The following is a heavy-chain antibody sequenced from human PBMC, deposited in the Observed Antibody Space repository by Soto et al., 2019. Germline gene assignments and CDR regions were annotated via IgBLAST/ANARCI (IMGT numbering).Heavy chain of an antibody. V-gene: IGHV1-3*01. CDR1: GYTFTSYA. CDR3: ARAGTAYYCARLNGYCISTNCHGYYGMDV. D-gene: IGHD2-2*03. Sequence: ASVKVSCKASGYTFTSYAMHWVRQAPGQRLEWMGWINAGNGNTKYSQKFQGRVTITRDTSASTAYMELRSLRSDDTAVYYCARAGTAYYCARLNGYCISTNCHGYYGMDVWGQGTTVTVSS. J-gene: IGHJ6*02. CDR2: INAGNGNT.